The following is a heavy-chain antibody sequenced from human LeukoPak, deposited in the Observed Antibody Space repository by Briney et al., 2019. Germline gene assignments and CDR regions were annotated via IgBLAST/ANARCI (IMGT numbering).Heavy chain of an antibody. CDR3: VKDISYESSGSVFEY. CDR1: GFTFEDYT. Sequence: GGSLRLSCAASGFTFEDYTMHWVRQAPGKTLEWFSLINWHGTTYYTDSVKGRFTISRDNSKNSLYLQMDTLRREDTAFYYCVKDISYESSGSVFEYWGQGALVTVSS. V-gene: IGHV3-43*01. J-gene: IGHJ4*02. D-gene: IGHD3-22*01. CDR2: INWHGTT.